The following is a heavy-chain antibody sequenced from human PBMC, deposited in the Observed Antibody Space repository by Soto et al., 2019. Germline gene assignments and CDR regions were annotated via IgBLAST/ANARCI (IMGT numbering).Heavy chain of an antibody. CDR1: GFTFSSYG. CDR3: AREGEGSKPWGNWFDP. V-gene: IGHV3-33*01. Sequence: GGSLRLSCAASGFTFSSYGMHWVRQAPGKGLEWVAVIWYDGSNKYYADSVKGRFTISRDNSKNTLYLQMNSLRAEDTAVYYCAREGEGSKPWGNWFDPWGQGTLVTVSS. CDR2: IWYDGSNK. J-gene: IGHJ5*02. D-gene: IGHD3-16*01.